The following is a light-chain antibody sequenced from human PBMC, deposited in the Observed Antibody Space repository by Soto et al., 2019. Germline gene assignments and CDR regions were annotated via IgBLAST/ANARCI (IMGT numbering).Light chain of an antibody. Sequence: DIQMTQSPSTLSASVGDGVTITCRASQSISNYLNWYQQKPGKAPKLLISAASSLQSGVPSRFRGSGSGTDFTLTVSSLQPEDFATYYCQQSYSTWLTFGGGTKVDIK. J-gene: IGKJ4*01. CDR1: QSISNY. CDR3: QQSYSTWLT. CDR2: AAS. V-gene: IGKV1-39*01.